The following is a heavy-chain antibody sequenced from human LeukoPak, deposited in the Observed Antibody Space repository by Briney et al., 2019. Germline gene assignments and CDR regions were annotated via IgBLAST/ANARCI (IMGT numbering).Heavy chain of an antibody. CDR2: ISSNGGRT. CDR1: GFTLSRHA. J-gene: IGHJ6*04. CDR3: AELGITMIGGV. D-gene: IGHD3-10*02. Sequence: GGSLRLSCAASGFTLSRHAMHWVRQAPGKGLEFVSAISSNGGRTYYANSVKGRFTISRDNAKNSLYLQMNSLRAEDTAVYYCAELGITMIGGVWGKGTTVTISS. V-gene: IGHV3-64*01.